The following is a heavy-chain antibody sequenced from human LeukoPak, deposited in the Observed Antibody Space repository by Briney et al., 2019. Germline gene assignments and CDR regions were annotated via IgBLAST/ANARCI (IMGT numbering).Heavy chain of an antibody. CDR2: IYSGGST. CDR3: ARRQVGATVDY. CDR1: GFTVSSNY. V-gene: IGHV3-66*02. Sequence: HTAGSLRLSCAASGFTVSSNYMSWVRQAPGKGLEWVSVIYSGGSTYYADSVKGRFTISRDNSKNTLYLQMNSLRAEDTAVYFCARRQVGATVDYWGQGTLVTVSS. D-gene: IGHD1-26*01. J-gene: IGHJ4*02.